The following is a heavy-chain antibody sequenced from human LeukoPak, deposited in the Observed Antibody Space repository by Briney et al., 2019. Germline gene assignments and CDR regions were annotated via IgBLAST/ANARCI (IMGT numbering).Heavy chain of an antibody. CDR3: ARSNYYDSSGWGLIDP. Sequence: ASVKVFCKASGGTFSSYAISWVRQAPGQGLEWMGWINPNSGGTNYAQKFQGRVTMTRDTSISTAYMELSRLRSDDTAVYYCARSNYYDSSGWGLIDPWGQGTLATVSS. D-gene: IGHD3-22*01. CDR1: GGTFSSYA. CDR2: INPNSGGT. J-gene: IGHJ5*02. V-gene: IGHV1-2*02.